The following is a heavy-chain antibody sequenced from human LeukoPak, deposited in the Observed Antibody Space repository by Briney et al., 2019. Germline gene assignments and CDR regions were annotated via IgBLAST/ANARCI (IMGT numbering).Heavy chain of an antibody. D-gene: IGHD6-19*01. V-gene: IGHV3-48*03. Sequence: GGSLRLSCAASGFTLSSYEMNWVRQAPGKGLEWVSYISSSGSTIYYADSVKGRFTISRDNAKNSLYLQMNSLRAEDTAVYYCARDASPSPVAGTNYYDYWGQGTLVTVSS. CDR3: ARDASPSPVAGTNYYDY. J-gene: IGHJ4*02. CDR1: GFTLSSYE. CDR2: ISSSGSTI.